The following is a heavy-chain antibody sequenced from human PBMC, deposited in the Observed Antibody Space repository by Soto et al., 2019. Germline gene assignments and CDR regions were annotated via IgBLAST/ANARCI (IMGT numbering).Heavy chain of an antibody. V-gene: IGHV3-30-3*01. CDR3: ARGRGIQLWTTYYYYGMDV. CDR1: GFTFSSYA. CDR2: ISYDGSNK. Sequence: PGGSLRLSCAASGFTFSSYAMHWVRQAPGKGLEWVAVISYDGSNKYYADSVKGRFTISRDNSKNTLYLQMNSLRAEDTAVYYCARGRGIQLWTTYYYYGMDVWAKGPRSPSP. D-gene: IGHD5-18*01. J-gene: IGHJ6*02.